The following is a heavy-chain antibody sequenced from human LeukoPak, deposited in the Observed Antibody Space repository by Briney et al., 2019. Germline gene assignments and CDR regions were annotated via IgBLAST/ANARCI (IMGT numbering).Heavy chain of an antibody. V-gene: IGHV1-8*01. CDR1: GYTFTSYD. D-gene: IGHD3-10*01. Sequence: GASVKVSCKASGYTFTSYDINWVRQATGQGLEWMGWMNPNSGNTGYAQKFQGRVTMTRNTSISTAYMELSSLRSEDTAVYYCAREGYYGSGTDKPTDYWGQGTLVTVSS. J-gene: IGHJ4*02. CDR2: MNPNSGNT. CDR3: AREGYYGSGTDKPTDY.